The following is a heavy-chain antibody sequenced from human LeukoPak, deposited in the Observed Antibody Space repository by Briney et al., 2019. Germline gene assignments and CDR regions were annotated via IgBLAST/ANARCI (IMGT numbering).Heavy chain of an antibody. V-gene: IGHV4-59*08. J-gene: IGHJ4*02. CDR1: VDSFEHYV. D-gene: IGHD3-10*01. CDR3: ASHRRSQGSEY. Sequence: PSEPLSLICGVRVDSFEHYVWRGMRRPRGKGRECLGYVYYSGSTDYSPRFKSRSTISADKSRNKFSLRLSSVTAADTAVYYRASHRRSQGSEYWGQGTLVSVSS. CDR2: VYYSGST.